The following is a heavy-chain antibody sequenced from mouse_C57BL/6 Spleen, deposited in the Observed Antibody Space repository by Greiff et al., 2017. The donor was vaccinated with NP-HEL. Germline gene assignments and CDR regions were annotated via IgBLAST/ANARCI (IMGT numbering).Heavy chain of an antibody. Sequence: QVQLQQPGAELVMPGASVKLSCKASGYTFTSYWMHWVKQRPGQGLEWIGEIDPSDSYTNYNQKFKGKSTLTVDKSSSTAYLQLSSLTSEDSAVYYCAQFGSSYWYFDVWGTGTTVTVSS. CDR3: AQFGSSYWYFDV. V-gene: IGHV1-69*01. CDR2: IDPSDSYT. D-gene: IGHD1-1*01. CDR1: GYTFTSYW. J-gene: IGHJ1*03.